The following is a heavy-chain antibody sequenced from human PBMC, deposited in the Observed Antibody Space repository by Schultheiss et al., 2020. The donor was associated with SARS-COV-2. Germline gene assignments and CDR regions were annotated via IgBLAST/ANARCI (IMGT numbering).Heavy chain of an antibody. J-gene: IGHJ4*02. Sequence: SVKVSCRTSGGTFSSYPISWVRQAPGQGLEWMGAIIPIFGTPNYAQQFQGRVTITADKSTSTAYMELSSLRSDDTAVYYCAKVGAAQLGTKRTRNDYWGQGTLVTVSS. CDR3: AKVGAAQLGTKRTRNDY. CDR1: GGTFSSYP. V-gene: IGHV1-69*06. D-gene: IGHD1-26*01. CDR2: IIPIFGTP.